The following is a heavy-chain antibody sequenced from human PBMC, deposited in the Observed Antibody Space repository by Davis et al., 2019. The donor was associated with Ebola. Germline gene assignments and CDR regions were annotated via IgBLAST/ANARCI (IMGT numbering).Heavy chain of an antibody. CDR3: ARVITGNLYHYYYGMDV. D-gene: IGHD1-20*01. Sequence: GGSLRLSCAASGFTFSSYEMNWVRQAPGKGLEWVSYISSSGSTIYYADSVKGRFTISRDNAKKSLYLQMNSLRAEDTAVYYCARVITGNLYHYYYGMDVWGQGTTVTVSS. CDR2: ISSSGSTI. V-gene: IGHV3-48*03. J-gene: IGHJ6*02. CDR1: GFTFSSYE.